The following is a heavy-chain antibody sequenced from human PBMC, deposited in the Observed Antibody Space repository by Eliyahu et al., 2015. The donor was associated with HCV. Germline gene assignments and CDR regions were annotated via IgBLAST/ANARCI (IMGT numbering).Heavy chain of an antibody. CDR3: ARDLRGGIPAADYFFDY. CDR2: ISGDGRTT. D-gene: IGHD2-2*01. Sequence: EVQLVESGGGLVQPGGSLRLSCAASGFTFSTYWMHWVRQAPGKGLMWISGISGDGRTTMYADSVKGRFTISRDNGKNTLYLQMNSLRAEDTALFYCARDLRGGIPAADYFFDYWGQGTLSHRLL. J-gene: IGHJ4*02. V-gene: IGHV3-74*03. CDR1: GFTFSTYW.